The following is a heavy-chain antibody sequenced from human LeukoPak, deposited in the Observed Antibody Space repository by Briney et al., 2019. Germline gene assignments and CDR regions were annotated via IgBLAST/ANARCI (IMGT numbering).Heavy chain of an antibody. V-gene: IGHV3-23*01. D-gene: IGHD6-6*01. Sequence: GGSLRVSXAASGFTFSNYAMSWVRQAPGKGLEWVSAISGSGGSTYYADSVKGRFTISRDNSKNTLYLQMNSLRFEDAAVYYCARGLYSSSPWGQGTLVTVSS. CDR2: ISGSGGST. CDR3: ARGLYSSSP. J-gene: IGHJ4*02. CDR1: GFTFSNYA.